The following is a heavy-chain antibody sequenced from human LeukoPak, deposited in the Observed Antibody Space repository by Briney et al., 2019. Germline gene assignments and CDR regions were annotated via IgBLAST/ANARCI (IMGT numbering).Heavy chain of an antibody. J-gene: IGHJ4*02. V-gene: IGHV1-18*01. CDR1: GYTFTSYG. Sequence: ASVKVSCKASGYTFTSYGISWVRQAPGQGLEWMGWISAYNGNTNYAQKLQGRVTMTTDTSTSTAYMELRSLRSDDTAVYYCAREVQDGGYSNALDYWGQGTLVTVSS. CDR3: AREVQDGGYSNALDY. CDR2: ISAYNGNT. D-gene: IGHD3-9*01.